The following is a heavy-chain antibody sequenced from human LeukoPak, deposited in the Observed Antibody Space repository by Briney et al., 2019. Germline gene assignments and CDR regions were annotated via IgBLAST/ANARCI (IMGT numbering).Heavy chain of an antibody. D-gene: IGHD3-9*01. V-gene: IGHV3-23*01. Sequence: PGGSLRLSCAASGFTFSSYAMSWVRQAPGKGLEWVSAISGSGGSTYYADSVKGRFTISRDNSKNTLYLQMNSLRAEDTAVYYCAKDSWYYDILTGYYHFDYWGQGTLSPSPQ. CDR3: AKDSWYYDILTGYYHFDY. J-gene: IGHJ4*02. CDR2: ISGSGGST. CDR1: GFTFSSYA.